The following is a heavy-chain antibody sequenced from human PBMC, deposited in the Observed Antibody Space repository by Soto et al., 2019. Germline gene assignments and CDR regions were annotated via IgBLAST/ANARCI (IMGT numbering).Heavy chain of an antibody. CDR2: IIPILDTE. CDR3: VRDSPIGSAYSGYDAIDY. Sequence: QVQLVQSGAEVKKPGSSVKVSCKASGGTFSTSSITWVRQPPGQGLEWRGRIIPILDTEDYAQKFQGRVTITADKSTTTAYMELSSLRSDDTAVYYCVRDSPIGSAYSGYDAIDYWGQGTLVTVSS. CDR1: GGTFSTSS. V-gene: IGHV1-69*08. D-gene: IGHD5-12*01. J-gene: IGHJ4*02.